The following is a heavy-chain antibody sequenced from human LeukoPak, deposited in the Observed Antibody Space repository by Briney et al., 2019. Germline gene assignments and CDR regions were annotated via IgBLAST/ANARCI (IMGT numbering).Heavy chain of an antibody. V-gene: IGHV4-59*08. CDR2: IYYSGST. CDR1: GGSISSYY. Sequence: SETLSLTCTVSGGSISSYYWSCSRQPPGKGLEWIGYIYYSGSTNYNPSLKSRVTISVGTSKNQFSLKLSSVTAADTAVYYCARLGDYDSSGYNYWGQGTLVTVSS. J-gene: IGHJ4*02. D-gene: IGHD3-22*01. CDR3: ARLGDYDSSGYNY.